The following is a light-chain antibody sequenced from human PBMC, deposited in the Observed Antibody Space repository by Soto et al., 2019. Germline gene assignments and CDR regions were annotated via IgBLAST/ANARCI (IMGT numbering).Light chain of an antibody. CDR1: QTVSTY. CDR2: ATS. J-gene: IGKJ1*01. CDR3: QQTYTTPRT. Sequence: DTQMTQSPSSLSASVGDRISITCRASQTVSTYLNWYQQKTGQAPTLLMSATSTLQSGVPSRFSGSGSGTEFTLTITSLQPEDFATYYCQQTYTTPRTFGQGPKVAFK. V-gene: IGKV1-39*01.